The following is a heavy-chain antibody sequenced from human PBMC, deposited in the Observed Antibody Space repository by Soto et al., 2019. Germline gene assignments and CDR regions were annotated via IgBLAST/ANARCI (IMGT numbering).Heavy chain of an antibody. D-gene: IGHD2-2*03. CDR3: AKLSVDLGRETMFDY. CDR1: GFTFSSYA. V-gene: IGHV3-23*01. J-gene: IGHJ4*02. CDR2: ISASGGST. Sequence: SLRLSCAASGFTFSSYAMSWVRQAPGKGLEWVSTISASGGSTYHADSVKGRFTISRDNAKNTLYLQMNSLRAEDTAVYYCAKLSVDLGRETMFDYWGQGALVTGSS.